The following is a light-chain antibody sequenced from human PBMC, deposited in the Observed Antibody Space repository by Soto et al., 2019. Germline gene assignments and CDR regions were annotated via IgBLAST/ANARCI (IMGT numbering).Light chain of an antibody. V-gene: IGKV3-15*01. J-gene: IGKJ1*01. Sequence: EIVLTQSPATGASFPGNRVTLSCMATQAVNTRLPCYQHKPGQAPRLLIYLASTRATGTPARFSGSGSGTEFTLTISSLQSEDFAVYYCQHYNEWPPWTFGQGTKVDIK. CDR1: QAVNTR. CDR3: QHYNEWPPWT. CDR2: LAS.